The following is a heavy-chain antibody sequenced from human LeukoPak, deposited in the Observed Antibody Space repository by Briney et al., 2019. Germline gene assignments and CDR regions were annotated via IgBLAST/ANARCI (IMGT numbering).Heavy chain of an antibody. CDR2: ISGNGTT. D-gene: IGHD3-16*01. J-gene: IGHJ5*01. CDR3: SKEGAPPMIPFDF. Sequence: QPGGSLRLSCTASGFPLRRYAMTWVRQAPGKGLQWVSAISGNGTTFYADFVKGRFIVSRDNSKNTLYLQIDSLRTEDTATYFCSKEGAPPMIPFDFWGQGSLVVVSA. V-gene: IGHV3-23*01. CDR1: GFPLRRYA.